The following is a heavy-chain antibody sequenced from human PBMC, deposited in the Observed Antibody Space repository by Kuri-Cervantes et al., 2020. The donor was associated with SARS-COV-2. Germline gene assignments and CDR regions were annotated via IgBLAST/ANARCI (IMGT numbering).Heavy chain of an antibody. CDR2: INHSGST. V-gene: IGHV4-34*01. J-gene: IGHJ3*02. CDR1: GGSFSGYY. CDR3: AGTNATDAFDI. Sequence: GSLRLSCAVYGGSFSGYYWSWIRQPPGKGLEWIGEINHSGSTNYNPSLKSRVTISVDTSKNQFSLKLSSVTAADTAVYYCAGTNATDAFDIWGQGTMVTVSS.